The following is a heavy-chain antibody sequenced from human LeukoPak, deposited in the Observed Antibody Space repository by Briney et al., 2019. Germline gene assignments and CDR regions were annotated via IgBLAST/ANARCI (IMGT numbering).Heavy chain of an antibody. CDR1: GYGFTSYW. Sequence: GAALQISCEGSGYGFTSYWIGWGRRLPGKGVEWMGIIYPGDSDTRYTPSFQGRVTISADKSISTAYLQWSSLKASDTAMYYCARTLDYYGSGAYSHFDYWGQGTLVTVSS. J-gene: IGHJ4*02. V-gene: IGHV5-51*01. CDR2: IYPGDSDT. D-gene: IGHD3-10*01. CDR3: ARTLDYYGSGAYSHFDY.